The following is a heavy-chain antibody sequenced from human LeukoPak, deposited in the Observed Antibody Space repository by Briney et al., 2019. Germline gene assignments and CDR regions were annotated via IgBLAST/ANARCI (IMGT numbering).Heavy chain of an antibody. CDR1: GDTFSSYA. CDR2: INLDTGAA. J-gene: IGHJ6*02. Sequence: GASVKVSCKASGDTFSSYAISWVRQAPGQGLEWMGCINLDTGAAHYAQKFQDWLSMTRDTSINTVYMELSSLKSDDTAVYYCARDLLGRSYGGSNYFGMEVWGQGTPVTVSS. V-gene: IGHV1-2*04. D-gene: IGHD2-15*01. CDR3: ARDLLGRSYGGSNYFGMEV.